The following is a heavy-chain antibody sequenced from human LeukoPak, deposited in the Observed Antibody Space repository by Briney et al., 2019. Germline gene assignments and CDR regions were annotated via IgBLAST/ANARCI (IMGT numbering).Heavy chain of an antibody. J-gene: IGHJ4*02. Sequence: SSVKVSCKXSVYTFTRNDINWVRQATGQGLEWMGGMNPNSGNTGYTKKVQGRVTMTRNTSISTAYMELSSLRSEDTAVYYCASVESSYSSGFDYWGQGTLVTVSS. CDR1: VYTFTRND. D-gene: IGHD3-22*01. CDR2: MNPNSGNT. CDR3: ASVESSYSSGFDY. V-gene: IGHV1-8*01.